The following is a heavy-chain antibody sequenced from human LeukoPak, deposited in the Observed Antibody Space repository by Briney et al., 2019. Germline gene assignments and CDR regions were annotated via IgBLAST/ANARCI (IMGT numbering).Heavy chain of an antibody. CDR2: ISSSGSTI. J-gene: IGHJ4*02. Sequence: GGSLRLSCAASGFTFSDYYMSWIRQAPGKGLEWVSYISSSGSTIYYADSVKGRFTISRDNAKNSLYLQMNSLRAEDTAVYYCARDYDSSGYYSCFDYWGQGTLVTVSS. D-gene: IGHD3-22*01. V-gene: IGHV3-11*04. CDR3: ARDYDSSGYYSCFDY. CDR1: GFTFSDYY.